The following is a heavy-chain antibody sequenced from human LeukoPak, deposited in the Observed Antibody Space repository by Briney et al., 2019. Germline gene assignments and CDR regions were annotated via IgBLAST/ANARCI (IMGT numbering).Heavy chain of an antibody. D-gene: IGHD3-3*01. CDR2: ISGSGGST. CDR1: GFTFSNYA. Sequence: GGSLRLSCAASGFTFSNYAMSWVRQAPGKGLEWVSIISGSGGSTYYVDSVKGRFTISRDNAKNTLYVQMNSLRAEDTAVYYCASLRFLEWLPHSWGQGTLVTVSS. CDR3: ASLRFLEWLPHS. J-gene: IGHJ4*02. V-gene: IGHV3-23*01.